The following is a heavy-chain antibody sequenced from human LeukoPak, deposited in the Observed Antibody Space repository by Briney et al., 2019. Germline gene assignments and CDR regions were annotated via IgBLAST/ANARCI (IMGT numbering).Heavy chain of an antibody. J-gene: IGHJ3*02. CDR1: GFTFSNYA. Sequence: GGSLRLSCSASGFTFSNYAMHWVRQAPGKGLEHVSAISSYGGTTYYADSVKGKFTISRDNSKNTLYLQMSSLRAEDTAVYYCVKVGSSATVVNAFDIWGQGTMVTVSS. CDR2: ISSYGGTT. CDR3: VKVGSSATVVNAFDI. D-gene: IGHD4-23*01. V-gene: IGHV3-64D*06.